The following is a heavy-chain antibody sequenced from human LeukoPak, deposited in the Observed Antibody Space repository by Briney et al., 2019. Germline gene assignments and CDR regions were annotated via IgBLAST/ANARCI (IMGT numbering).Heavy chain of an antibody. J-gene: IGHJ3*02. CDR3: ARLRPLLSYAFDI. CDR2: IYYSGST. Sequence: SETLSLTCTVSGGSISSYYWSWIRQPPGKGLEWIGYIYYSGSTNYNPSLKSRVTISVDTSKNQFSLKLSSLTAADTAVYYCARLRPLLSYAFDIWGQGTMVTVSS. V-gene: IGHV4-59*12. D-gene: IGHD2-21*02. CDR1: GGSISSYY.